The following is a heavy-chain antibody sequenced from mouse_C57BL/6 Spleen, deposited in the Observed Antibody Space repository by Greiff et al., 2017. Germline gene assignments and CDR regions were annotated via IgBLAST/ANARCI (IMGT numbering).Heavy chain of an antibody. V-gene: IGHV3-1*01. Sequence: EVQLVESGPGMVKPSQSLSLTCTVTGYSITSGYDWHWIRHFPGNKLEWMGYISYSGSTNYNPSLKSRISITHDTSKNHFFLKLNSVTTEDTATYYCEREEYYGSSYWYFDVWGTGTTVTVSS. CDR2: ISYSGST. D-gene: IGHD1-1*01. CDR1: GYSITSGYD. J-gene: IGHJ1*03. CDR3: EREEYYGSSYWYFDV.